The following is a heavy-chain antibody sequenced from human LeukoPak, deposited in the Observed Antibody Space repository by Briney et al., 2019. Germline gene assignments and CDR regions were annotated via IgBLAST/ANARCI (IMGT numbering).Heavy chain of an antibody. CDR2: IHYSGRT. CDR3: VRYYYESSGYSHWFDL. J-gene: IGHJ5*02. D-gene: IGHD3-22*01. V-gene: IGHV4-30-4*01. Sequence: NPSQTLSLTCTVFYGSISSTDYYWGWIRQPPGKGPEWIAYIHYSGRTYSNPSLRSRITISMDTSKNQFSLKLSSVTAADTAVYYCVRYYYESSGYSHWFDLWGQGTLVTVSS. CDR1: YGSISSTDYY.